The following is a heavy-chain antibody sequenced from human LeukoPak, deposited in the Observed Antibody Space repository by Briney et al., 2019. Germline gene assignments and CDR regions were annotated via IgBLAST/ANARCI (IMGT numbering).Heavy chain of an antibody. CDR1: GFSFCDVS. D-gene: IGHD3-9*01. V-gene: IGHV3-72*01. J-gene: IGHJ3*02. Sequence: GGSLRLSCSACGFSFCDVSMEWDRQAPGKGLEWVGRARNKAHGYTTRYAVSVEGRFTISRDDSKNSVYELMDSLKYEATALYRWIILTYFDATSTSFDAFDTWGEGAMVTVSS. CDR3: IILTYFDATSTSFDAFDT. CDR2: ARNKAHGYTT.